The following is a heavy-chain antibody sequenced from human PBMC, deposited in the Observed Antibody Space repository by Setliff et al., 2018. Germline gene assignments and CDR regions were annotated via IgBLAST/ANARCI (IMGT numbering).Heavy chain of an antibody. CDR2: IIPMFGT. CDR3: AGGQPLVRKYYYYMDV. V-gene: IGHV1-69*13. J-gene: IGHJ6*03. CDR1: GGTLNSYT. D-gene: IGHD6-13*01. Sequence: SVKVSCKASGGTLNSYTFSWVRQAPGQGLEWMGGIIPMFGTNYAQKFQGRVTFTADESTSTVYMELSSLGSEDTAVYYCAGGQPLVRKYYYYMDVWGEGTTVTVSS.